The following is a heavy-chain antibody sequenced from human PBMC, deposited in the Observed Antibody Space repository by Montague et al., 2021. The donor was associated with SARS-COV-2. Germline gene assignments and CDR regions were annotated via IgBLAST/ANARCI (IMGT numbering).Heavy chain of an antibody. CDR1: GFSFSSYN. Sequence: SLRLSCAASGFSFSSYNMNWVRQAPGKGLEWVSSMSSSSKYIYYADSVKDRFTISRDNAKNSLYLQMNSLRAEDTAIYYCARNWNYGWAFDLWGRGTLVTVSS. V-gene: IGHV3-21*01. CDR2: MSSSSKYI. CDR3: ARNWNYGWAFDL. D-gene: IGHD1-7*01. J-gene: IGHJ2*01.